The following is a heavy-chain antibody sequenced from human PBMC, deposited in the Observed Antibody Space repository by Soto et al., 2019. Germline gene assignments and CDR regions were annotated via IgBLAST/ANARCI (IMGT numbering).Heavy chain of an antibody. V-gene: IGHV3-66*01. J-gene: IGHJ3*02. Sequence: EVQLVESGGGLVQPGGSLRLSCTASGFIVSDTYVNWVRQAPGKGLAWVSVISNRGDTHYADSVRGRFSLSRDISENTLHLQMNNLRVEDTAVYYCAREPRYCRGGSCSITGDAYDIWGQGTMVTVSS. D-gene: IGHD2-15*01. CDR3: AREPRYCRGGSCSITGDAYDI. CDR1: GFIVSDTY. CDR2: ISNRGDT.